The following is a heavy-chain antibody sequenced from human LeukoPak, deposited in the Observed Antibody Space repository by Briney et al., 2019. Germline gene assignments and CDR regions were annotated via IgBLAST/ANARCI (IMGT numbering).Heavy chain of an antibody. CDR1: GYTFNGYY. V-gene: IGHV1-2*02. CDR2: INSNSGAR. D-gene: IGHD1-26*01. J-gene: IGHJ4*02. CDR3: ARGRGGATTGLDH. Sequence: GASVKVSCKASGYTFNGYYMHWVRQAPGQGLESMGWINSNSGARNYAQKFQGRVTMSRDTSINTAYMELRRLTSDDTAVYYCARGRGGATTGLDHWGQGALVTVSS.